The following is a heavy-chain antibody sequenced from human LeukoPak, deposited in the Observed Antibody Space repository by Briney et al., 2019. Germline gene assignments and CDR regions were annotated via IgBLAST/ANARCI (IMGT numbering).Heavy chain of an antibody. J-gene: IGHJ4*02. D-gene: IGHD3-10*01. CDR3: AKGGRSILWFGEFDY. V-gene: IGHV3-23*01. Sequence: TGGSLRLSCAASGFTFSSYAMSWVRQAPGKGLEWVSAISGSGGSTYYADFVKGRFTISRDNSKNTLYLQMNSLRAEDTAVYYCAKGGRSILWFGEFDYWGQGTLVTVSS. CDR2: ISGSGGST. CDR1: GFTFSSYA.